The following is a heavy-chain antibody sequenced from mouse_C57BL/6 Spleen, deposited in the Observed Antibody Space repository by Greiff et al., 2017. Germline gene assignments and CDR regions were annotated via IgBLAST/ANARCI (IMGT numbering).Heavy chain of an antibody. Sequence: EVQLVESGGDLVKPGGSLKLSCAASGFTFSSYGMSWVRQTPDKRLEWVATISSGGSYTYYPDSGKGRFTISRDNAKNTLYLQLCSLKSEDTAMYYCARQTTVVATRYYFDYWGQGTTLTVSS. CDR3: ARQTTVVATRYYFDY. CDR2: ISSGGSYT. V-gene: IGHV5-6*01. CDR1: GFTFSSYG. D-gene: IGHD1-1*01. J-gene: IGHJ2*01.